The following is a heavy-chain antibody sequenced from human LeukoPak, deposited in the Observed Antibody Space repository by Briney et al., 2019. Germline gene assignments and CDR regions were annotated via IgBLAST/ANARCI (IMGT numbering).Heavy chain of an antibody. D-gene: IGHD3-10*01. J-gene: IGHJ4*02. CDR1: GYSINSGGYY. CDR3: ARGGSIRGGFDY. Sequence: PSETLSLTCTVSGYSINSGGYYWRWIRHHPGKGLEWIGYIYYSGSTYYNPSLESRVTISIDTSKNQFSLKSSSVPAADTAVYYCARGGSIRGGFDYWGQGSLVTVSA. CDR2: IYYSGST. V-gene: IGHV4-31*03.